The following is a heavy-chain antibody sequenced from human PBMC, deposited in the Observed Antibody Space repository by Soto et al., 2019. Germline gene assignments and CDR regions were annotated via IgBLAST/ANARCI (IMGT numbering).Heavy chain of an antibody. J-gene: IGHJ6*02. D-gene: IGHD1-26*01. Sequence: GGSLRLSCAASGFTFSSYAMHWVRQAPGKGLEYVSAISSNGGSTYYADSVKGRFTISRDNSKNTLYLQVGSLRAEDMAVYYCARRSEGYYYGMDVWGQGTTVTVSS. CDR2: ISSNGGST. CDR3: ARRSEGYYYGMDV. CDR1: GFTFSSYA. V-gene: IGHV3-64*02.